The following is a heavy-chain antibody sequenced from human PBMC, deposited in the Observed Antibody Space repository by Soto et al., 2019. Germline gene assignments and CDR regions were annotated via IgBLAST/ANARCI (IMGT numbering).Heavy chain of an antibody. CDR1: GFTFDGYA. Sequence: EVQLVESGGGSVQPGRSLRLSCVASGFTFDGYAMHWVRQAPGKGLGWVSGLSWNSDGVDYADSVKGRFTISRDNAKNSLYLQMTSLRADDTALYYCAKLRYSSGSGNFDYWGRGILVTVSS. V-gene: IGHV3-9*01. CDR2: LSWNSDGV. J-gene: IGHJ4*02. CDR3: AKLRYSSGSGNFDY. D-gene: IGHD3-10*01.